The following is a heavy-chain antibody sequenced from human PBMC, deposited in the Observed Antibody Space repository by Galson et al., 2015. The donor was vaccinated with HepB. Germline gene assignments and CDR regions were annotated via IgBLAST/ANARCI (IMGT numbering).Heavy chain of an antibody. J-gene: IGHJ6*02. V-gene: IGHV3-66*04. Sequence: SLRLSCAASGFTVSSNYMSWVRQAPGKGLEWVSVIYSGGSTYYADSVKGRFTISRDNSTNTLYLQMNSLRAEDTAVYYCARPRGSYSSSWYSPYYYGMDVWGQGTTVTVSS. CDR3: ARPRGSYSSSWYSPYYYGMDV. CDR1: GFTVSSNY. CDR2: IYSGGST. D-gene: IGHD6-13*01.